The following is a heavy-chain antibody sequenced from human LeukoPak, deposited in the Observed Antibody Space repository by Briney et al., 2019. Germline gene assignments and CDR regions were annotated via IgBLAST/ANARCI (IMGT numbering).Heavy chain of an antibody. CDR3: ARGCQRITMVRGVISGRSYYMDV. CDR2: MNPNSGNT. V-gene: IGHV1-8*03. Sequence: ASVKVSCKASGYTFTSYAMHWVRQAPGQRLEWMGWMNPNSGNTGYAQKFQGRVTITRNTSISTAYMELSSLRSEDTAVYYCARGCQRITMVRGVISGRSYYMDVWGKGTTVTVSS. CDR1: GYTFTSYA. D-gene: IGHD3-10*01. J-gene: IGHJ6*03.